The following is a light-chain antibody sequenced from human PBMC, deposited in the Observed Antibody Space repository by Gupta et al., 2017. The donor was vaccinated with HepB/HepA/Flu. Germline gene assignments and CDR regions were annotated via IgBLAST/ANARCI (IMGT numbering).Light chain of an antibody. Sequence: QSLLTQLPSASGTAGQRVNTSCSGATSNLGPNTVSWYPQFPGTAPKVLIYSNNQRPSGVPDRFSGSKSGTSASLAISGLQSEDEADYYCASWDDSLNGRVFGGGTKVTV. CDR2: SNN. CDR1: TSNLGPNT. J-gene: IGLJ3*02. V-gene: IGLV1-44*01. CDR3: ASWDDSLNGRV.